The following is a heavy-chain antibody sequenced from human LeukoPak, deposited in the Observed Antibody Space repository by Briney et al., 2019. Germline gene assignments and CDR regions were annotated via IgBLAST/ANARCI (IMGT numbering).Heavy chain of an antibody. J-gene: IGHJ4*02. CDR2: IYYSGST. D-gene: IGHD3-22*01. V-gene: IGHV4-30-4*01. CDR3: AREPYYYDSSGIDY. CDR1: GGSISSGDYY. Sequence: SQTLSLTCTVSGGSISSGDYYWSWIRQPPGKGLEWIGYIYYSGSTYYNPSLKSRVTISVDTSKNQFSLKLSSVTAADTAVYYCAREPYYYDSSGIDYWGQGTLVTVSS.